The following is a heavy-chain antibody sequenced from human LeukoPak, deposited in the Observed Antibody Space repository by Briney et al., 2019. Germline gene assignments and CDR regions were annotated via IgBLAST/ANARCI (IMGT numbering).Heavy chain of an antibody. V-gene: IGHV4-34*01. CDR1: GGSFSGYY. D-gene: IGHD6-13*01. Sequence: SETLSLTCAVYGGSFSGYYWSWIRQPPGKGLEWIGEINHSGSTNYNPSLKSRVTISVDTSKNLFSLKLSSVTAADTAVYYCARASGIAADFDYWGQGTLVTVSS. CDR3: ARASGIAADFDY. J-gene: IGHJ4*02. CDR2: INHSGST.